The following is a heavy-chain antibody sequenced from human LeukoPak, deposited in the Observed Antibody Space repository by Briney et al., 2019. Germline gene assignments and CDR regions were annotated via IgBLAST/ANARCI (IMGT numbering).Heavy chain of an antibody. J-gene: IGHJ3*02. V-gene: IGHV1-2*02. CDR1: GYTFTGYY. CDR2: INPNSGGT. CDR3: ARLSMVRGVTAIRSAFDI. D-gene: IGHD2-21*02. Sequence: WASVKVSCKASGYTFTGYYMHWVRQAPGQGLEWMGWINPNSGGTNYAQKFQGRVTMTRDTSISTAYMELSRLRSDDTAVCYCARLSMVRGVTAIRSAFDIWGQGTMVTVSS.